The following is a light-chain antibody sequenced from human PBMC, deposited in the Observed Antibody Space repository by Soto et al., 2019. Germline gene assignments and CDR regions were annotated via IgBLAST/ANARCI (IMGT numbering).Light chain of an antibody. CDR1: YSNIGSKT. J-gene: IGLJ3*02. V-gene: IGLV1-44*01. CDR2: TTN. CDR3: AAWNDSLNGVV. Sequence: QSVLTQPPSASGTPGQRVTISCSGSYSNIGSKTLNWYQHLPGSAPKLLIYTTNQRPSRVPDRFSGSKSGTSASLAISGLQPEDEADYYCAAWNDSLNGVVFGGGTQLTVL.